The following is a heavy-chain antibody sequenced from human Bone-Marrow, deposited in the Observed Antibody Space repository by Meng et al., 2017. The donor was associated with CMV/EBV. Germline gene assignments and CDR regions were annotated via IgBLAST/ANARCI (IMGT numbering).Heavy chain of an antibody. Sequence: SGVTFSDYNMNWVRQAPGMRLEWVSSISGTGNTIHFADSVKGRFSISRDNSKNTVYLQMNSLTAEDTAVYYCARGGGATRVEGYFDYWGLGTLVTVSS. CDR1: GVTFSDYN. J-gene: IGHJ4*02. D-gene: IGHD1-26*01. V-gene: IGHV3-23*01. CDR3: ARGGGATRVEGYFDY. CDR2: ISGTGNTI.